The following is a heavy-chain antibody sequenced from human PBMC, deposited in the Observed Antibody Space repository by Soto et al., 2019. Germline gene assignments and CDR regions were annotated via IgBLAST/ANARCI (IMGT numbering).Heavy chain of an antibody. CDR3: AKVWQLDTRIIYYYYGMDV. CDR1: GFTFSSYA. Sequence: GGSLRLSCAASGFTFSSYAMSWVRQAPGEGLEWVSAISGSGGSTYYADSVKGRFTISRDNSKNTLYLQMNSLRAEDTAVYYCAKVWQLDTRIIYYYYGMDVWGQGTTVTVSS. V-gene: IGHV3-23*01. J-gene: IGHJ6*02. CDR2: ISGSGGST. D-gene: IGHD6-6*01.